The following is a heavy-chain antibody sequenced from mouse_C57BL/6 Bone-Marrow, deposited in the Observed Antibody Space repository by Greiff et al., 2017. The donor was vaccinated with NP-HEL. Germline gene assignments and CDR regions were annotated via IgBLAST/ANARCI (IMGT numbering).Heavy chain of an antibody. CDR1: GYTFTGYW. CDR2: ILPGSGST. V-gene: IGHV1-9*01. D-gene: IGHD1-1*01. J-gene: IGHJ2*01. Sequence: VKLMESGAELMKPGASVKLSCKATGYTFTGYWIEWVKQRPGHGLEWIGEILPGSGSTNYNEKFKGKATFTADTSSNTAYMQLSSLTTEDSAIYYCARTPSHYYGSSYDDYWGQGTTLTVSS. CDR3: ARTPSHYYGSSYDDY.